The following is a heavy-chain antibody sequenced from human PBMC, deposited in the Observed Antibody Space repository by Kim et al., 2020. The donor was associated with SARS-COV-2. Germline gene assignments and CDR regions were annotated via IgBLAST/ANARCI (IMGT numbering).Heavy chain of an antibody. J-gene: IGHJ4*02. CDR2: ISDSGVRT. CDR3: EASDY. V-gene: IGHV3-23*01. CDR1: GFTFSRYA. Sequence: GSLRLSCAASGFTFSRYAMSLARQAPGKGLEWVSNISDSGVRTHYADSVKGRFTISRDKYKSTLFLQMYSLRAEDTAVYYCEASDYWGQGSLVTVSS.